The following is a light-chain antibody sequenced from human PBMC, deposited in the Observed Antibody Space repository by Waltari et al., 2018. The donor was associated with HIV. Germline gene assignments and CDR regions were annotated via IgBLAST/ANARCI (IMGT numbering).Light chain of an antibody. V-gene: IGLV2-14*01. CDR1: TSDMSSLNF. J-gene: IGLJ3*02. CDR2: GVS. CDR3: SSYSPRTSVV. Sequence: HSVLTQPASVSGSPGQSITISCSGPTSDMSSLNFVSWYQQYPGRAPRLIIFGVSSRPSGISGRFSGSKSGDTASLTISALRTEYEADYFCSSYSPRTSVVFGGGTKVTVL.